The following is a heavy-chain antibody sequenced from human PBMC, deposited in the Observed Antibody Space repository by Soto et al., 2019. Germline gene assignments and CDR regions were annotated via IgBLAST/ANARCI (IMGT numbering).Heavy chain of an antibody. CDR1: GFTFTSFA. J-gene: IGHJ4*02. CDR3: ARRLTKTVSALGY. CDR2: ISENGVNK. D-gene: IGHD2-8*01. Sequence: LRLSCSASGFTFTSFAIHWVRQAPGKGLEWVAVISENGVNKYSAESVRGRFVISRDNSKNTVELEMNSLRPEDTAIYFCARRLTKTVSALGYWGQGTLVTVSS. V-gene: IGHV3-30*09.